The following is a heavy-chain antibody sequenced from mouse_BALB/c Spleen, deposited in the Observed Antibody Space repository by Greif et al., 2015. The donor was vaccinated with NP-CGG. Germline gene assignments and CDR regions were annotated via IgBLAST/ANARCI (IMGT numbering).Heavy chain of an antibody. CDR2: IYPGSGNT. J-gene: IGHJ4*01. CDR1: GYTFTDYY. CDR3: ARRTGTVAMDY. V-gene: IGHV1-84*02. Sequence: QVQPQQSGPELVKPGASVKISCKASGYTFTDYYINWVKQKPGQGLEWIGWIYPGSGNTKYNEKFKGKATLTVDTSSSTVYMQLSSLTSEDTAVYVCARRTGTVAMDYWGQGTSVTVSS. D-gene: IGHD4-1*01.